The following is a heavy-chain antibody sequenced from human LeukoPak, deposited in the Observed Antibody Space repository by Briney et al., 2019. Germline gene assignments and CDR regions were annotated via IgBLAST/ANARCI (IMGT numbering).Heavy chain of an antibody. Sequence: PGGSLRLSCAASGFTFSNFWMSWVRQAPGKGLEWVANIVQDGSERYYVDSVKGRFTISRDNAKNSLYLHMNSLRAEDTAVYYSAKSLMVRGVVDYWGQGTLVTVSS. V-gene: IGHV3-7*05. CDR1: GFTFSNFW. CDR3: AKSLMVRGVVDY. D-gene: IGHD3-10*01. CDR2: IVQDGSER. J-gene: IGHJ4*02.